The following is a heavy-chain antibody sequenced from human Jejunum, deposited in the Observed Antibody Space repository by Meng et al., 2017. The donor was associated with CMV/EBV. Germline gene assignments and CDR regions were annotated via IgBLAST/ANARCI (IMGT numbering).Heavy chain of an antibody. V-gene: IGHV3-33*03. CDR2: IWGDGSEK. J-gene: IGHJ5*02. D-gene: IGHD1-26*01. Sequence: AASGCTFSNFGMHWVRQAPGKGLEWVAVIWGDGSEKYYSDSVKGRFTISRDNPKNTLYLQMNSLRPEDTAVYFCAKGGSGSYDWFDPWGQGTLVTVSS. CDR1: GCTFSNFG. CDR3: AKGGSGSYDWFDP.